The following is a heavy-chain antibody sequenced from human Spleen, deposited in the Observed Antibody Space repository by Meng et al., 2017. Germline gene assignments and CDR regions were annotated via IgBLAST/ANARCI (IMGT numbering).Heavy chain of an antibody. D-gene: IGHD6-13*01. Sequence: QGQLQEPGPGLVKPSQTLSLTCTVSGGSISSGGYYWTWIRQHPGKGLEWIGEINHSGSTNYNPSLKSRVTISVDTSKNQFSLKLSSVTAADTAVYYCARGPGIAAAGKPFDYWGQGTLVTVSS. V-gene: IGHV4-31*03. CDR2: INHSGST. CDR3: ARGPGIAAAGKPFDY. J-gene: IGHJ4*02. CDR1: GGSISSGGYY.